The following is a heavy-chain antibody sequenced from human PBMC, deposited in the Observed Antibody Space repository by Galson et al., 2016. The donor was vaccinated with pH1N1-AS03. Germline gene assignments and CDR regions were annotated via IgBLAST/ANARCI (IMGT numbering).Heavy chain of an antibody. CDR3: AREANIVETRWVHY. V-gene: IGHV1-18*01. Sequence: SVKVSCKASGYTFNNYAITWLRQAPGQGLEWMGWISGYNGKTNYAQKLQGRITITTDTSTTTAYMELTSLGSDDTAMYYCAREANIVETRWVHYWGQGTLVTVCS. D-gene: IGHD2-21*01. CDR1: GYTFNNYA. CDR2: ISGYNGKT. J-gene: IGHJ4*02.